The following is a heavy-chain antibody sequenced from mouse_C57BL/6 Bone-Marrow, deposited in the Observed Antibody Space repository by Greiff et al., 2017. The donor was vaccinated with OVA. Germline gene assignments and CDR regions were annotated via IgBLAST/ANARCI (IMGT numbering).Heavy chain of an antibody. D-gene: IGHD1-1*01. CDR1: GFTFSDYG. J-gene: IGHJ3*01. Sequence: EVQGVESGGGLVKPGGSLKLSCAASGFTFSDYGMHWVRQAPEKGLEWVAYISSGSSTIYYADTVKGRFTISRDNAKNTLFLQMTSLRSEDTAMYYCARGECITTVVAPFAYWGQGTLVTVSA. V-gene: IGHV5-17*01. CDR2: ISSGSSTI. CDR3: ARGECITTVVAPFAY.